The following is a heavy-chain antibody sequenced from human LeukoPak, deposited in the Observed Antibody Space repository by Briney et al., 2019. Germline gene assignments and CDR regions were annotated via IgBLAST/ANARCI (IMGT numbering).Heavy chain of an antibody. CDR1: GFTFSSYG. CDR3: AKDDYGPSNYYYYYMDV. CDR2: ISFDGSNK. V-gene: IGHV3-30*18. Sequence: GGSLRLSCAASGFTFSSYGMHWVRQAPGKGLEWLAVISFDGSNKYYADSVKGRFIISRDNSKNTLYLQMNSLRAEDTAVYYCAKDDYGPSNYYYYYMDVWGKGTTVTVSS. J-gene: IGHJ6*03. D-gene: IGHD4-17*01.